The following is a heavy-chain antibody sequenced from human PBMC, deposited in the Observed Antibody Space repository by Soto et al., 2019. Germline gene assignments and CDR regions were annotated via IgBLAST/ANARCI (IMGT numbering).Heavy chain of an antibody. Sequence: EHVLESGGGLVQPGGSLRLSCEASGFMFNHYAMAWVRQTPGKGLEWVSVISGSTGTTYYADSVKGRFTISRDNSKNTVYLQMNSLRVEDSAFYSCAKVIVLGASTLEYWGPGTRVTVSS. J-gene: IGHJ4*02. V-gene: IGHV3-23*01. CDR2: ISGSTGTT. CDR1: GFMFNHYA. CDR3: AKVIVLGASTLEY. D-gene: IGHD6-6*01.